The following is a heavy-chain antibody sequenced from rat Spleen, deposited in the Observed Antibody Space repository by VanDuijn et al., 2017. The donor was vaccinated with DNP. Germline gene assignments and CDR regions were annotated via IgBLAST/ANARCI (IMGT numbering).Heavy chain of an antibody. J-gene: IGHJ3*01. V-gene: IGHV4-2*01. Sequence: EVKLVKSGGGLVQPGRSLKLPCAASGFNFNDYWMGWVRQAPGKGLEWIGEINKDSSTINYSPSLKDKFTISRDNAQNTLYLQMSKLGSEDTAIYYCARLGWHGWFAYWGQGTLVTVSS. D-gene: IGHD1-11*01. CDR1: GFNFNDYW. CDR3: ARLGWHGWFAY. CDR2: INKDSSTI.